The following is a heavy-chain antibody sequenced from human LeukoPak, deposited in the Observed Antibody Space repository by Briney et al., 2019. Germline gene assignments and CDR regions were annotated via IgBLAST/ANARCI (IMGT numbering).Heavy chain of an antibody. J-gene: IGHJ4*02. V-gene: IGHV3-30*02. CDR2: IRYDGNNK. CDR1: GFTFSNYG. D-gene: IGHD3-10*01. Sequence: GGSLRLSCAASGFTFSNYGMHWVRQAPGKGLEWVAFIRYDGNNKYYANSVKGRFTISRDNSKITLYLQMNSLRDEDTAVYYCAKDPHYFGSGSYYDYFDYWGQGTLATVSS. CDR3: AKDPHYFGSGSYYDYFDY.